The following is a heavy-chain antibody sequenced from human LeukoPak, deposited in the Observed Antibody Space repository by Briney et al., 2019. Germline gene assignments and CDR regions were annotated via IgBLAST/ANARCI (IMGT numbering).Heavy chain of an antibody. D-gene: IGHD2-2*01. Sequence: SSETLSLTCAVYGGSFSGYYWSWIRQPPGKGLEWIGEINHSGSTNYNPSLKSRVTISVDTSKNQFSLKLSSVTAADTAVYYCARGRVVVPAATRIHLDYWGQGTLVTVSS. CDR1: GGSFSGYY. CDR3: ARGRVVVPAATRIHLDY. V-gene: IGHV4-34*01. J-gene: IGHJ4*02. CDR2: INHSGST.